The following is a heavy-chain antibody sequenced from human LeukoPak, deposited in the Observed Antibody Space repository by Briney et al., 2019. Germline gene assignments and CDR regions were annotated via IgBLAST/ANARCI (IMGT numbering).Heavy chain of an antibody. CDR1: GGSISSYY. D-gene: IGHD3-16*02. CDR3: ARAYDYAWGSYRYTPLSSYYMDV. J-gene: IGHJ6*03. CDR2: IYYSGST. V-gene: IGHV4-59*01. Sequence: SETLSLTCTVSGGSISSYYWSWIRQPPGKGLEWIGYIYYSGSTNYNPSLKSRVTISVDTSKNQFSLKLSSVTAADTAVYYCARAYDYAWGSYRYTPLSSYYMDVWGKGTTVTVSS.